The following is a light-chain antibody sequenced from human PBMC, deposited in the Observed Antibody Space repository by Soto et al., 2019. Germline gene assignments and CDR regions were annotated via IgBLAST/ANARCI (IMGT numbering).Light chain of an antibody. Sequence: DIQMTQSPSSLSASVGDRVTITCRASQSISSYLHWYQQKPGKAPKLLIYSASSLQSGVPSRFSGSGSGTDFILTIKSLQPEDFATYYCQQSWHSFRTFGQGTKVDIK. J-gene: IGKJ2*01. CDR3: QQSWHSFRT. CDR2: SAS. V-gene: IGKV1-39*01. CDR1: QSISSY.